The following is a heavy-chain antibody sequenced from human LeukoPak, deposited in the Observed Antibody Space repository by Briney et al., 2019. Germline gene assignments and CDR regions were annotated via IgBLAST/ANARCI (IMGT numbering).Heavy chain of an antibody. V-gene: IGHV4-59*01. CDR2: IYYSGST. CDR3: ARGSAVRGVIVLDY. CDR1: GGSISSYY. D-gene: IGHD3-10*01. Sequence: SETLSLTCTVSGGSISSYYWSWIRQPPGKGLEWIGYIYYSGSTNYNPFLKSRVTISVDTSKNQFSLKLSSVTAADTAVYYCARGSAVRGVIVLDYWGQGTLVTVSS. J-gene: IGHJ4*02.